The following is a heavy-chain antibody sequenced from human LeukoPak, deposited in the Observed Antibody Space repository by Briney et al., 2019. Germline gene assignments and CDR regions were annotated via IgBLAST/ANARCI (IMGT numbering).Heavy chain of an antibody. Sequence: GGSLRLSCAASGFTFSSYAMSWVRQAPGKGLEWVAFIWYDGSNKYYADSVKGRFTISRDNSKNTLYLQMNSLRAEDTAVYYRARYIVVVPAAMRLGLDYWGQGTLVTVSS. D-gene: IGHD2-2*01. CDR1: GFTFSSYA. CDR2: IWYDGSNK. J-gene: IGHJ4*02. CDR3: ARYIVVVPAAMRLGLDY. V-gene: IGHV3-30*02.